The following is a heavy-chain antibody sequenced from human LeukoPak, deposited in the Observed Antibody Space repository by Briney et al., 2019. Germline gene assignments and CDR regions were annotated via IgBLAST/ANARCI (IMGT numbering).Heavy chain of an antibody. J-gene: IGHJ4*02. D-gene: IGHD6-13*01. CDR2: ISAYNGNT. CDR3: ARDPWYSSYTLGD. Sequence: ASVKVSCKASGYTFTSYAISWVRQAPGQGLEWMGWISAYNGNTNYAQKVQGRLTMTTDTSTSTAYMELRSLTSDDTAVYYCARDPWYSSYTLGDWGQGTLVTVSS. V-gene: IGHV1-18*01. CDR1: GYTFTSYA.